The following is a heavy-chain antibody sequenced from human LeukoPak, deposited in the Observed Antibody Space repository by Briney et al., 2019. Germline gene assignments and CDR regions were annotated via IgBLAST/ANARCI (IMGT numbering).Heavy chain of an antibody. J-gene: IGHJ3*02. D-gene: IGHD3-10*01. V-gene: IGHV3-21*01. CDR2: IGSSSSSI. Sequence: GGSLRLSCAASGFTFSSYSMNWVRQAPGKGLEWVSSIGSSSSSIYYADSVKGRFTISRDNPKNSLYLQLNSLRAEDTAVYYCARETMEAFDIWGQGTMITVFS. CDR3: ARETMEAFDI. CDR1: GFTFSSYS.